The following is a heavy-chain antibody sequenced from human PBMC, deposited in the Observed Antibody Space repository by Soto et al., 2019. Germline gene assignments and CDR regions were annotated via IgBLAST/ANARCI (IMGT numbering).Heavy chain of an antibody. D-gene: IGHD6-13*01. Sequence: ASVKVSCKVSGDTLSGLSMHWVRQAPGKGLECLGGFEPDNGETIYAQAFQGRVTMTKDTATDTAYLELSSLRSEDTAVYYCATSSHWYGYFHHWGQGTMVTVSS. J-gene: IGHJ1*01. CDR1: GDTLSGLS. V-gene: IGHV1-24*01. CDR3: ATSSHWYGYFHH. CDR2: FEPDNGET.